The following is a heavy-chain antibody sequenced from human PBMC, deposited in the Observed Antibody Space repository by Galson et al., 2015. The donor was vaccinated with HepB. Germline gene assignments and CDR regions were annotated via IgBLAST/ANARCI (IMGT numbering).Heavy chain of an antibody. CDR2: IKQDESEK. D-gene: IGHD2-21*02. J-gene: IGHJ6*02. Sequence: SLRLSCAAAGISVSSSYMTWVRQAPGKGLEWVANIKQDESEKYYVDSVKGRFTISRDNAKNSLYLQMNSLRAEDTAVYYCARDSGAYCGGDCYSYYYYYYGLDVWGQGTTVTVSS. CDR1: GISVSSSY. CDR3: ARDSGAYCGGDCYSYYYYYYGLDV. V-gene: IGHV3-7*03.